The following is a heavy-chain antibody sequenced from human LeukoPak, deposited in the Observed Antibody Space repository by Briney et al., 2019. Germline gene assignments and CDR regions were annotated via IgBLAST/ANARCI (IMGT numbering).Heavy chain of an antibody. Sequence: SETLSLTCAVSGYSISSGYYWGWLRQPPGKGLEWIGSIYHSGSTYYNPSLKSRVTISVDTSKNQFSLKLSSVTAADTAVYYCARRGSSSWRPIGWFDPWGQGTLVTVSS. CDR2: IYHSGST. V-gene: IGHV4-38-2*01. D-gene: IGHD6-13*01. CDR3: ARRGSSSWRPIGWFDP. J-gene: IGHJ5*02. CDR1: GYSISSGYY.